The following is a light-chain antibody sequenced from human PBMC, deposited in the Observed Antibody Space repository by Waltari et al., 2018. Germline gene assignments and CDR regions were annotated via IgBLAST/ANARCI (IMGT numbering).Light chain of an antibody. CDR1: ATDVGGYNY. V-gene: IGLV2-14*03. Sequence: QSALTQPASVSGSPGQSITISCTGTATDVGGYNYVSWYQQHPGKAPKRIIFDVSSRPAGISNRFSGSKFGNTASLTISGVQPEDEADYYCCSFTSSSTWVFGGGTKLTVL. J-gene: IGLJ3*02. CDR3: CSFTSSSTWV. CDR2: DVS.